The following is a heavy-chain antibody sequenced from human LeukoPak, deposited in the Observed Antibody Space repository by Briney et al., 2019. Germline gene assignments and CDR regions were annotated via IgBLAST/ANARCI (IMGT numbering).Heavy chain of an antibody. Sequence: ASVKVSCKASGYTFTSYYMHWVRQAPGQGLERMGIINPSGGSTSYAQKFQGRVTMTRDMSTSAVYMELSSLRSEDTAVYYCARAPCDGVCYAGYYYYYMDVWGKGTTVTVSS. D-gene: IGHD2-8*01. CDR1: GYTFTSYY. V-gene: IGHV1-46*01. CDR2: INPSGGST. CDR3: ARAPCDGVCYAGYYYYYMDV. J-gene: IGHJ6*03.